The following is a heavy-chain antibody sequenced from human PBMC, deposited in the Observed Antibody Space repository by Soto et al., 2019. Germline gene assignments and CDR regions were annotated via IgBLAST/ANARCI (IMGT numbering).Heavy chain of an antibody. CDR3: ARGPTVTNYYYGMDV. CDR1: GGSISSYY. V-gene: IGHV4-59*01. D-gene: IGHD4-4*01. Sequence: RSLTCTVSGGSISSYYWSWIRQPPGKGLEWIGYIYYSGSTNYNPSLKSRVTISINTSKNQFSLKLSSVTAADTAVYYCARGPTVTNYYYGMDVWGQGTAVTVSS. CDR2: IYYSGST. J-gene: IGHJ6*02.